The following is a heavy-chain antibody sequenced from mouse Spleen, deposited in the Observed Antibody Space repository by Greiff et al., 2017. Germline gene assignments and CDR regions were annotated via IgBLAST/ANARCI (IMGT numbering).Heavy chain of an antibody. CDR2: IWAGGST. V-gene: IGHV2-9*02. D-gene: IGHD3-2*01. CDR3: ASLDSSDWFAY. Sequence: VKLVESGPGLVAPSQSLSITCTVSGFSLTSYGVHWVRQPPGKGLEWLGVIWAGGSTNYNSALMSRLSISKDNSKSQVFLKMNSLQTDDTAMYYCASLDSSDWFAYWGQGTLVTVSA. CDR1: GFSLTSYG. J-gene: IGHJ3*01.